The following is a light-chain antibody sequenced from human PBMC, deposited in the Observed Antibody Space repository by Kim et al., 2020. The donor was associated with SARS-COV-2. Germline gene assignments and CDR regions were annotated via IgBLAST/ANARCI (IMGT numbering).Light chain of an antibody. CDR1: RSNIGSSP. Sequence: QSVLISWSGSRSNIGSSPVNWYQHVPGTAPKLLIYSNSDRPSGVPDRFTASKSDTSAALAISGLQSEDETTYYCAAWDESLDGFLVFGGGTQLTVL. CDR2: SNS. V-gene: IGLV1-44*01. CDR3: AAWDESLDGFLV. J-gene: IGLJ2*01.